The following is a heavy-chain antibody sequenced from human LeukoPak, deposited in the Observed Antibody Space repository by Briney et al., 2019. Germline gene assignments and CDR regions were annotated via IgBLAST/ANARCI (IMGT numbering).Heavy chain of an antibody. Sequence: SETLSLTCTVPGGSIRSNTYYWGGIRQPPGKGLEWIGSIYYSGSTYYNPSLKSRVTISVDTSKNQFSLKLRSVTAADTAVYYCSRSGVATIFAFDIWGQGTMVTVSS. CDR1: GGSIRSNTYY. D-gene: IGHD5-12*01. CDR2: IYYSGST. CDR3: SRSGVATIFAFDI. V-gene: IGHV4-39*07. J-gene: IGHJ3*02.